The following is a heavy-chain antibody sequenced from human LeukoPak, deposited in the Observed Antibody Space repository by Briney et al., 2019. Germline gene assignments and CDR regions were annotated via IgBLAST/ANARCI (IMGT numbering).Heavy chain of an antibody. Sequence: GESLKISCKGSGYSFISYWIGWVRQMPGKGLEWMGIIYPGDSDTRYSPSFQGQVTISADKSISTAYLQWSSLKASDTAMYYCARRDYYDSSGYYYEDWGQGTLVTVSS. J-gene: IGHJ4*02. V-gene: IGHV5-51*01. D-gene: IGHD3-22*01. CDR3: ARRDYYDSSGYYYED. CDR2: IYPGDSDT. CDR1: GYSFISYW.